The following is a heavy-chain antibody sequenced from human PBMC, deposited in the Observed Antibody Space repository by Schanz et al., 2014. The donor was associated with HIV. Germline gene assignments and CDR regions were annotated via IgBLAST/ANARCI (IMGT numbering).Heavy chain of an antibody. Sequence: MQLVESGGGLVQPGGSLRLSCAASGFTFSSYAMSWVRQAPGKGLEWVSTISGSGGSPYYADSVKGRFTISRDNSKNTLSLHMNSLRVEDTAVYYCAKAKGSYSATTFYFDFWGQGTLVTVSS. CDR3: AKAKGSYSATTFYFDF. J-gene: IGHJ4*02. D-gene: IGHD1-26*01. CDR1: GFTFSSYA. CDR2: ISGSGGSP. V-gene: IGHV3-23*04.